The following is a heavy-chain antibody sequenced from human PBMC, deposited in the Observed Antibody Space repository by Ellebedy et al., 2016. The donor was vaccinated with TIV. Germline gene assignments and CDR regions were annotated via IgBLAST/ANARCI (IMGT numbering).Heavy chain of an antibody. CDR2: IRQDGNEK. Sequence: GGSLRLSCEASGLIFNDYWMTWVRQAPGKGLEWVANIRQDGNEKYYVDSVKGRFTISKDNAKKSLYLQMSSLRVEDTAVYYCARNRISSRPFDYWGQGTLVTVSS. J-gene: IGHJ4*02. V-gene: IGHV3-7*03. CDR3: ARNRISSRPFDY. D-gene: IGHD6-13*01. CDR1: GLIFNDYW.